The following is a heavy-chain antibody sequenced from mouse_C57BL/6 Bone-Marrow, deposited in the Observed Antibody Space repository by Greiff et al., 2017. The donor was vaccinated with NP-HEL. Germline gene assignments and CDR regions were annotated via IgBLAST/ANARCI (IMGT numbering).Heavy chain of an antibody. Sequence: VQLQQSGPELVKPGASVKISCKASGYTFTDYYMNWVKQSHGKSLEWIGDINPNNGGTSYNQKFKGKATLTVDKSSSTAYMELRSLTSEDSAVYYCARGITTGFDYWGQGTTLTVAS. V-gene: IGHV1-26*01. CDR3: ARGITTGFDY. D-gene: IGHD1-1*01. J-gene: IGHJ2*01. CDR1: GYTFTDYY. CDR2: INPNNGGT.